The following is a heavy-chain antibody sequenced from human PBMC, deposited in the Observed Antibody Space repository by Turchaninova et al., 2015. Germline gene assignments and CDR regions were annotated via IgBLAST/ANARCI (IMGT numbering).Heavy chain of an antibody. CDR2: IYDSGSP. CDR1: DYSISSGYF. D-gene: IGHD2-21*02. Sequence: VQLQESGPGLVEPSETLSLTCVVSDYSISSGYFWGWIRQPPGKGLEWIGCIYDSGSPFYNPSLQSRVTISLDTSKSQFSRKLGSGTAADTAVYYCARGAVVTAIRGAFDVWGQGTLVTVAS. CDR3: ARGAVVTAIRGAFDV. V-gene: IGHV4-38-2*01. J-gene: IGHJ3*01.